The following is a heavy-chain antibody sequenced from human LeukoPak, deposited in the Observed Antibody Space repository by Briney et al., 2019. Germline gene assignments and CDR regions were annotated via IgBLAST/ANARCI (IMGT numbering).Heavy chain of an antibody. J-gene: IGHJ4*02. CDR1: GFSLSTSGMC. V-gene: IGHV2-70*11. CDR3: ARGCYASGNYWFDY. D-gene: IGHD3-10*01. CDR2: IDWDDDK. Sequence: SGPTLVNPTQTLTLTCTFSGFSLSTSGMCVCWIRQPPGKALEWLARIDWDDDKYYSTSLKTRLTISKDTSKNQVVLTMTNMDPVDTATYYCARGCYASGNYWFDYWGQGTLVTVSS.